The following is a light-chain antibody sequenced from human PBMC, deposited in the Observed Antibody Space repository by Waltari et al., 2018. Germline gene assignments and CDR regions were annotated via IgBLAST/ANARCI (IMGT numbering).Light chain of an antibody. CDR1: QSISNF. CDR2: YAS. CDR3: QQSSTTPST. Sequence: DIQMTQSPSSLSASVGDRVTITCRASQSISNFLNWYKQKTGEAPNLLIYYASTLQSGVPSRFSGAGSGTDFSLTIISLQPEDFASYYCQQSSTTPSTFGQGTKLEIK. V-gene: IGKV1-39*01. J-gene: IGKJ2*01.